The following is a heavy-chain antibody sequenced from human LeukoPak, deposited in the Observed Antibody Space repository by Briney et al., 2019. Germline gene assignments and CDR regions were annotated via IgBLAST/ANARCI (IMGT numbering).Heavy chain of an antibody. CDR2: MNPNSGNT. CDR3: ARANVPLCDYVYDY. CDR1: GYTFTSYD. J-gene: IGHJ4*02. D-gene: IGHD4-17*01. V-gene: IGHV1-8*03. Sequence: ASVKVSCXASGYTFTSYDINWVRQASGQGLEWMAWMNPNSGNTGYAQKFQGRVTITRNTSISTAYMELSSLRSEDTAVYYCARANVPLCDYVYDYWGQGALVTVSS.